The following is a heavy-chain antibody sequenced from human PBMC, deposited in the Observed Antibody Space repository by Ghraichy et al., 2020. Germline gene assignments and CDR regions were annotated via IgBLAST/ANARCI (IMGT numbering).Heavy chain of an antibody. D-gene: IGHD1-26*01. CDR2: IYYSGST. CDR1: GGSISSSSYY. Sequence: SETLSLTCTVSGGSISSSSYYWGWIRQPPGKGLEWIGSIYYSGSTYYNPSLKSRVTISVDTSKNQFSLKLSSGTAADTAVYYCARRPREPDLVGLDYWGQGTLVTVSS. V-gene: IGHV4-39*01. J-gene: IGHJ4*02. CDR3: ARRPREPDLVGLDY.